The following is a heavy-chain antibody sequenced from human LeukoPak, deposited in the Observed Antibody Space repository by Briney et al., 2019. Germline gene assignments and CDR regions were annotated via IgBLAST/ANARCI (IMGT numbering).Heavy chain of an antibody. J-gene: IGHJ4*02. Sequence: GGSLRLSCAASGFTFSSYAMSWVRQAPGKGLEWVSAISGSGGSTYYADSVKGRFTISRDNSKNTLYLQMNSLRAEDTAVYSCAKDHSYYYACSGYYDYWGQGTLVTVSS. CDR3: AKDHSYYYACSGYYDY. CDR2: ISGSGGST. D-gene: IGHD3-22*01. CDR1: GFTFSSYA. V-gene: IGHV3-23*01.